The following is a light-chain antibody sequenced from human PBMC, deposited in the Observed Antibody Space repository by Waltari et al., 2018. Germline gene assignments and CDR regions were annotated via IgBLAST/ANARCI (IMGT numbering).Light chain of an antibody. CDR1: QSVGKY. Sequence: EIVLTQSPGTLSLSPGERATLSCRASQSVGKYLAWYQQKPGQAPRLLMYDVSTRATGIPDRFSGSGSGTDFSLTISRLEPEDFAVYYCQKYVNLPATFGQGTKVEIK. CDR2: DVS. V-gene: IGKV3-20*01. J-gene: IGKJ1*01. CDR3: QKYVNLPAT.